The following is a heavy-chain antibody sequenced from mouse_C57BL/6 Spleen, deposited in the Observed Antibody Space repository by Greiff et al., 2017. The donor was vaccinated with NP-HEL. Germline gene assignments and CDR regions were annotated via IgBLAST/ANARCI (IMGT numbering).Heavy chain of an antibody. CDR2: IDPENGDT. D-gene: IGHD2-12*01. Sequence: VQLQQPGAELVRPGASVKLSCTASGFNIKDDYMHWVKQRPEQGLEWIGWIDPENGDTEYASKFQGKATITADTSSNTAYLQLSSLTSEDTAVYYCTTDYKGAYWGQGTLVTVSA. J-gene: IGHJ3*01. CDR1: GFNIKDDY. V-gene: IGHV14-4*01. CDR3: TTDYKGAY.